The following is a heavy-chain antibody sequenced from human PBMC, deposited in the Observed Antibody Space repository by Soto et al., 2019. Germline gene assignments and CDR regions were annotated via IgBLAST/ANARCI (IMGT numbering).Heavy chain of an antibody. CDR2: ISSSSSYI. V-gene: IGHV3-21*01. CDR1: GFTFSSYS. Sequence: EVQLVESGGGVVKPGGSLRLSCAASGFTFSSYSMNWVRQAPGKGLEWVSSISSSSSYIYYADSVKGRFTISRDNAKNSMYLQMNSLRAEDRAVYYCAREGFGELFFDYWGQGTLVTVSS. J-gene: IGHJ4*02. D-gene: IGHD3-10*01. CDR3: AREGFGELFFDY.